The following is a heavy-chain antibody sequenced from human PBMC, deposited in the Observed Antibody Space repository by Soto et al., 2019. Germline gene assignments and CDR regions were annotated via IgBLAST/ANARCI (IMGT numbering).Heavy chain of an antibody. CDR3: AKGAWLDY. V-gene: IGHV3-23*01. CDR1: GFTFTTFD. Sequence: EVQLLESGGGLVQPGASLRLSCAASGFTFTTFDMSWARQAPGKGLEWVSVVRGRDGSTSYADSLKGRFTISKDSSKNTLYLQMNSLRAEDTALYYCAKGAWLDYWGQATLVTVSS. CDR2: VRGRDGST. J-gene: IGHJ4*02. D-gene: IGHD5-12*01.